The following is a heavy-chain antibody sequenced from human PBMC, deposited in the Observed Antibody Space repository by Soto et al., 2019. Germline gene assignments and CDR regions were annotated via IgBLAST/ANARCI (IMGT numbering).Heavy chain of an antibody. D-gene: IGHD2-2*01. CDR3: ARHLPIVVVPADNWFDP. J-gene: IGHJ5*02. V-gene: IGHV1-69*02. CDR1: GGTFSSYT. CDR2: IIPILGIA. Sequence: QVQLVQSGAEVKKPGSSVKVSCKASGGTFSSYTISWVRQAPGQGLEWMGRIIPILGIANYAQKFQGRVTITADKYTSTAYMELSSLRSEDTAVYYCARHLPIVVVPADNWFDPWGQGTLVTVSS.